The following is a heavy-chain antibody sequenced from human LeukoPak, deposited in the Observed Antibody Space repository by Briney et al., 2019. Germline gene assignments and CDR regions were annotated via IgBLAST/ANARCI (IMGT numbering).Heavy chain of an antibody. CDR3: ARATGWFQAFDY. CDR2: ISSSGSTI. J-gene: IGHJ4*02. CDR1: GFTFSSYE. Sequence: GGSLRLSCAASGFTFSSYEMNWVRQAPGKGLEWVSYISSSGSTIYYADSVKGRFTISRDNAKNSLYLQMNSLRAEDTAVYYCARATGWFQAFDYWGQGTLVTVSS. D-gene: IGHD6-19*01. V-gene: IGHV3-48*03.